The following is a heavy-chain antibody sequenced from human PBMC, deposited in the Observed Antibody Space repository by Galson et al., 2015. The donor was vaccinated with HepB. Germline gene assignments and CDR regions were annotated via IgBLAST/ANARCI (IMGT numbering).Heavy chain of an antibody. J-gene: IGHJ5*02. V-gene: IGHV4-39*07. CDR2: VLSSGST. CDR3: VRGQGGDSEYGLNWFDP. CDR1: GAFISRSSYY. D-gene: IGHD4-17*01. Sequence: ETLSLTCSVSGAFISRSSYYWGWIRQPPGKGLEWIGSVLSSGSTYYNPSLRSRVSMSVDTSKNQFSMRLFSVTTADTAVYYCVRGQGGDSEYGLNWFDPWGQGILVTVSS.